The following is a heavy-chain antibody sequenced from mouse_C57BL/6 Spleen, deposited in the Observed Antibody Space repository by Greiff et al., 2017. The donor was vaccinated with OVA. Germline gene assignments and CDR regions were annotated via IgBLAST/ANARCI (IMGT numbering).Heavy chain of an antibody. CDR1: GYAFSSSW. V-gene: IGHV1-82*01. CDR2: IYPGDGDT. D-gene: IGHD1-1*01. CDR3: ANYYGSSLYWYFDV. J-gene: IGHJ1*03. Sequence: QVQLQQPGAELVKPGASVKMSCKASGYAFSSSWMNWVKQRPGKGLEWIGRIYPGDGDTNYNGKFKGKATLTADKSSSTAYMQLSSLTSEDSAVYFCANYYGSSLYWYFDVWGTGTTVTVSS.